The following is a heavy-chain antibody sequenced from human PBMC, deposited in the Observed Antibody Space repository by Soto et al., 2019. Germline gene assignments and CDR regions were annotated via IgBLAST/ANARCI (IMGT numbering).Heavy chain of an antibody. J-gene: IGHJ4*02. V-gene: IGHV3-30*18. CDR3: AKDTHLDASSGYYVFDQ. CDR2: ISFDGSNT. D-gene: IGHD3-22*01. CDR1: GSTFRSYG. Sequence: QVQLVESGGGVVQPGRSLRLSCAASGSTFRSYGIHWVRQAPGKGLQWVATISFDGSNTHYVDSVQGRFTISRDNSVNTVFLQMNGLRVEDTAVYYCAKDTHLDASSGYYVFDQWGQGTLVTVSS.